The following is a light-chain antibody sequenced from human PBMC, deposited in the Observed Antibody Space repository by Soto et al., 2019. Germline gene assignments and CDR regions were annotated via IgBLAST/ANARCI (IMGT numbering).Light chain of an antibody. CDR2: GAS. V-gene: IGKV3-15*01. CDR1: QNLNIN. J-gene: IGKJ4*01. Sequence: EIVMTQSPATLSVSPGERATLSCRASQNLNINLAWYQQNPGQAPRLLIFGASSSATRIPVRISGSRSGTEFTLTISSLQSEDFAVYYCQQYKSWPLTFGGGTKVEIK. CDR3: QQYKSWPLT.